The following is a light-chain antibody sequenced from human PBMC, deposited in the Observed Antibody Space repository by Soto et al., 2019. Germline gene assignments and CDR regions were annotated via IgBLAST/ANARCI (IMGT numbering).Light chain of an antibody. CDR1: SSNIGNNY. CDR2: ENN. V-gene: IGLV1-51*02. J-gene: IGLJ2*01. CDR3: GTWDSSLSAGEV. Sequence: QPVLTQPPSVSAAPGQTVTISCSGSSSNIGNNYVSWYQQLPGTAPKLLIYENNKRPSGIPDRFSGSKSGTSATLGITGLQTGDEADYYCGTWDSSLSAGEVFGGGTQLTVL.